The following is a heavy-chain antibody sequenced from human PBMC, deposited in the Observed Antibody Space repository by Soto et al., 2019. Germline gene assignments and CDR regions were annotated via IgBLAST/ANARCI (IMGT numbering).Heavy chain of an antibody. Sequence: SETLSLTCAVYGGSFSGYYWSWIRQPPGKGLEWIGEINHSGSTNYNPSLKSRVTISVDTSKNQFSLKLSSVTAADTAVYYCARDITGTARSDYWGQGTLVTVSS. V-gene: IGHV4-34*01. J-gene: IGHJ4*02. CDR1: GGSFSGYY. CDR3: ARDITGTARSDY. D-gene: IGHD1-7*01. CDR2: INHSGST.